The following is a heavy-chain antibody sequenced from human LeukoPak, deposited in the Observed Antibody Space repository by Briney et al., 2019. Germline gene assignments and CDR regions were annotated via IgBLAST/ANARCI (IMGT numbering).Heavy chain of an antibody. CDR2: IYWDDDK. CDR1: GGSISSYYW. V-gene: IGHV2-5*08. D-gene: IGHD2-15*01. J-gene: IGHJ4*01. CDR3: AQGYSSPFDI. Sequence: TLSLTCTVSGGSISSYYWSWIRQPPGKALEWLAVIYWDDDKRYSPSLTTRLTITKDTSKNQVVLTLTNVDPVDTGTYFCAQGYSSPFDIWGQGSLVTVSS.